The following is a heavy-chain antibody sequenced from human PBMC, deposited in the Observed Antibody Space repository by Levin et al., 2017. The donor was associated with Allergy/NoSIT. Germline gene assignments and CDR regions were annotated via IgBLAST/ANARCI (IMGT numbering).Heavy chain of an antibody. CDR3: AKGQEYYDILTGYQDAFDI. D-gene: IGHD3-9*01. J-gene: IGHJ3*02. CDR1: GFIFSSYA. V-gene: IGHV3-64D*06. CDR2: ISSNGANT. Sequence: PSETLSLTCSASGFIFSSYAMHWLRQAPGKGLEYVSAISSNGANTYYADSVKGRFTISRDNSKNTLYLQMSSLRAEDTAVYYCAKGQEYYDILTGYQDAFDIWGQGTLVTVSS.